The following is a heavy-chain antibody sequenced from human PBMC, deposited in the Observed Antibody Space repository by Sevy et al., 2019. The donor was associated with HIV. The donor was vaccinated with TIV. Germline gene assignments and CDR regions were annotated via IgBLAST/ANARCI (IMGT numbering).Heavy chain of an antibody. CDR3: AVTKDYYDSSGYPFDY. CDR2: FDPEDGKT. V-gene: IGHV1-24*01. D-gene: IGHD3-22*01. Sequence: ASVKVSCKVSGYTLTQLSMHWERQAPGRGLEWMGTFDPEDGKTIYAQKFQGRVTMTEDKSTDTAYMQLTSLRSEDTAVFYCAVTKDYYDSSGYPFDYWGLGTLVTVSS. J-gene: IGHJ4*02. CDR1: GYTLTQLS.